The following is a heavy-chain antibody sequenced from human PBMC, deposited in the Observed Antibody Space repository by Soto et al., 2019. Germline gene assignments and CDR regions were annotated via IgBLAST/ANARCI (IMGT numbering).Heavy chain of an antibody. CDR1: GYTFTSYG. J-gene: IGHJ3*02. V-gene: IGHV1-18*01. Sequence: VQLVQSGAEVKKPGASVKVYCKASGYTFTSYGISRVRQAPGQGLEWMGWISPYNGNTNYAQKLQGRVTMHTDTSTSPAYMELTSLRSDDTAVYYCARDLSNCNPDDAFDIWGQGTMVTVSS. CDR2: ISPYNGNT. CDR3: ARDLSNCNPDDAFDI. D-gene: IGHD1-1*01.